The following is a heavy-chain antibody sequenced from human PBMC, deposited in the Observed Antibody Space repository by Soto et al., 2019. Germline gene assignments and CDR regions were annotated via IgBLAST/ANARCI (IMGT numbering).Heavy chain of an antibody. V-gene: IGHV3-11*01. CDR3: ARARSTVTKGDGAFDI. CDR2: ISSSGSTI. J-gene: IGHJ3*02. CDR1: GFTFSDYY. D-gene: IGHD4-17*01. Sequence: GGSLRLSCAASGFTFSDYYMSWIRQAPGKGLEWVSYISSSGSTIYYADSVKGRFTISRDNAKNSLYLQMNSLRAEDTAVYYCARARSTVTKGDGAFDIWGQGTMVTVSS.